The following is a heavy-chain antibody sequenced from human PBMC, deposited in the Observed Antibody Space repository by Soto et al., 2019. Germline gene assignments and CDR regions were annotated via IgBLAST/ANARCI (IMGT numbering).Heavy chain of an antibody. CDR3: ARGNIAAALVY. CDR1: DGSISSSSCH. V-gene: IGHV4-39*01. D-gene: IGHD6-13*01. J-gene: IGHJ4*02. Sequence: PSETLSLTCSVSDGSISSSSCHWGWIRQPPGKGLEWIGSIYYSGSTFYNPSLKSRVTISVDTSKNQFSLNLGSVTAADTAVYYCARGNIAAALVYWGQGTLVTVS. CDR2: IYYSGST.